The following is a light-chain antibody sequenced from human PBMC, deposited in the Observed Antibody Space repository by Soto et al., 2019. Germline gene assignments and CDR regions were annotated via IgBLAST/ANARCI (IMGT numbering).Light chain of an antibody. V-gene: IGLV2-14*01. CDR3: SSYTSSSTLV. CDR1: NSDIGGYNF. CDR2: DVT. J-gene: IGLJ1*01. Sequence: QSVLTQPAFVSGSPGQSITISCTGTNSDIGGYNFVSWYQQHPGKVPKLMIYDVTNRPSGVSNRFSGSKSGNTASLTISGLQAEDVADYYCSSYTSSSTLVFGTGTNVTVL.